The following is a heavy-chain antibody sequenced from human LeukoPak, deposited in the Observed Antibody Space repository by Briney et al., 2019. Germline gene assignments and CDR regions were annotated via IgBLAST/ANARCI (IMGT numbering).Heavy chain of an antibody. D-gene: IGHD5-18*01. CDR3: ARAGYTYGFDY. Sequence: GGSLRLSCAASGFTFSDYYMSWIRQAPGKGPEWVSYISSSSTYTTYADSVKGRFTISRDNTKNSLYLQMNSLRAEDTALFYCARAGYTYGFDYWGQGALVTVSS. CDR1: GFTFSDYY. J-gene: IGHJ4*02. V-gene: IGHV3-11*06. CDR2: ISSSSTYT.